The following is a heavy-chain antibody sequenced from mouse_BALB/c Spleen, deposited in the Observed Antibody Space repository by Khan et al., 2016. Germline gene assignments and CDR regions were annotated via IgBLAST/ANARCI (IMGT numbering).Heavy chain of an antibody. D-gene: IGHD2-13*01. V-gene: IGHV1-62-2*01. CDR3: ARQDSDPHYAMDD. Sequence: QIQLQQSGAGLVKPGASVKLSCKASGYTFTEYIIHWVKQRSGQGLEWIGWFYPLSGSIKYNEKFKDKATLTADKSSSTVYMELSRLTSEDSAVYFCARQDSDPHYAMDDWGQGTSLTVSS. CDR1: GYTFTEYI. J-gene: IGHJ4*01. CDR2: FYPLSGSI.